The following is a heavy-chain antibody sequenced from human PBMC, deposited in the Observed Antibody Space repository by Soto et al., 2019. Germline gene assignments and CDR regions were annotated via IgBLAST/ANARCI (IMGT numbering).Heavy chain of an antibody. Sequence: QVQLVQSGAEVKKPGASVKVSCKASGYTFTSYAMHWVLQAPGQRLEWMGWINAGNGNTKYSQKFQGRVTITRDTSASTAYMELSSLRSEDTAVYYCARGVSLSCYFDLWGRGTLVTVSS. CDR3: ARGVSLSCYFDL. CDR2: INAGNGNT. V-gene: IGHV1-3*01. J-gene: IGHJ2*01. CDR1: GYTFTSYA.